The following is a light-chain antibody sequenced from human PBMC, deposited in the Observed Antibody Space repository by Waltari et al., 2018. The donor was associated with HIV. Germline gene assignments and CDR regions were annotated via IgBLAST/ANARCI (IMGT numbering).Light chain of an antibody. V-gene: IGKV4-1*01. CDR3: QQYYNIPPT. Sequence: DIVMTQSPDSLGVSLGERATINCKSSQSVLFSSNNKNYLSWYQQKPGQPPKLLIYWASTRESGVPDRFSGSGSGTDFTLTISSLQAADVAVYYCQQYYNIPPTFGQGTRLEIK. CDR1: QSVLFSSNNKNY. J-gene: IGKJ5*01. CDR2: WAS.